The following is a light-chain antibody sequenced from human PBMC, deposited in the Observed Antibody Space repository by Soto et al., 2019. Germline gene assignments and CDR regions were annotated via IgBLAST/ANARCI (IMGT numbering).Light chain of an antibody. CDR2: EGS. CDR1: SSDVGSYNL. CDR3: CSYAGRSRV. V-gene: IGLV2-23*01. J-gene: IGLJ2*01. Sequence: QSVLTQPASVSGSPGQSITISCTGTSSDVGSYNLVSWYQQHPCKAPKLMIYEGSKRPSGVSNRFSGSKSGNTASLTISGLQAEDEADYYCCSYAGRSRVFGGGTKLTVL.